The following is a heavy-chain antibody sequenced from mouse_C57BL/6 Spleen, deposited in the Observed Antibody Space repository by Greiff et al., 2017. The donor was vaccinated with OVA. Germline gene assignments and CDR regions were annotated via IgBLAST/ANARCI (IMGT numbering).Heavy chain of an antibody. CDR2: INPDSSTI. J-gene: IGHJ4*01. D-gene: IGHD2-10*01. Sequence: CAASGIDFSRYWMSWVRRAPGKGLEWIGEINPDSSTINYAPSLKDKFIISRDNAKNTLYLQMSKVRSEDTALYYCARPAYYGNGGAMDYWGQGTSVTVSS. V-gene: IGHV4-1*01. CDR3: ARPAYYGNGGAMDY. CDR1: GIDFSRYW.